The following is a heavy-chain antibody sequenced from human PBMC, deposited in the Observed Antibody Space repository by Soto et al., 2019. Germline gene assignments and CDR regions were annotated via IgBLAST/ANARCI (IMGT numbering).Heavy chain of an antibody. V-gene: IGHV3-21*02. CDR2: INGRSNYK. Sequence: EVQVVESGGGLVKPGGSLRLSCATSGFSFSTYNMNWVRQAPGKGLEWVSSINGRSNYKYYTDSVKGRFAISRDNPKNSLYLQMDRLRVEDTAVYYCVREDGLVGSNSAFDYSGQGTLVTVSS. J-gene: IGHJ4*02. CDR3: VREDGLVGSNSAFDY. D-gene: IGHD1-26*01. CDR1: GFSFSTYN.